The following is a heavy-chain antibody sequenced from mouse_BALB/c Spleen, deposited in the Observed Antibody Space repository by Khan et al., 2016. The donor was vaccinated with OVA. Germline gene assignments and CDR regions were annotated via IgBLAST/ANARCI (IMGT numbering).Heavy chain of an antibody. CDR3: ASIYGNYFDY. Sequence: QVQLQQSGAELARPGTSVKLSCKASGYTFTNYWMQWVKQRPGQGLKWIGTIYPGDGDTKYTQKFKGKATLTADKSSSTAYIQLSSLASEDSAVDYCASIYGNYFDYWGQGTTLTVSS. V-gene: IGHV1-87*01. D-gene: IGHD1-1*01. CDR1: GYTFTNYW. CDR2: IYPGDGDT. J-gene: IGHJ2*01.